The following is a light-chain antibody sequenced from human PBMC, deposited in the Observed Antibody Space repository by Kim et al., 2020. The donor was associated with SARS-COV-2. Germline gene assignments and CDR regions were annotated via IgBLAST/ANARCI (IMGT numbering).Light chain of an antibody. J-gene: IGLJ1*01. V-gene: IGLV2-14*03. CDR3: TSYTSSSTYV. CDR2: DVS. Sequence: QSALTQPASVSGYPGQSITISCTGTSSDIGSYNYVFWYQQHPGKAPKLLIYDVSKWPSGISNRFSGSKSGNTASLTISGLQAEDEADYYCTSYTSSSTYVFGTGTKVTVL. CDR1: SSDIGSYNY.